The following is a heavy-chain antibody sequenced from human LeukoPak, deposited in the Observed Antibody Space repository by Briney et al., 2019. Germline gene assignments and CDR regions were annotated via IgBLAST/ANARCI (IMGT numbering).Heavy chain of an antibody. CDR2: INPNSGGT. J-gene: IGHJ4*02. V-gene: IGHV1-2*02. CDR3: ARDTYYYDSSGYYFGY. D-gene: IGHD3-22*01. Sequence: GASVKVSCKASGYTFTSYGISWVRQAPGQGLEWMGWINPNSGGTNYAQKFQGRVTMTRDTSISTAYMELSRLRSDDTAVYYCARDTYYYDSSGYYFGYWGQGTLVTVSS. CDR1: GYTFTSYG.